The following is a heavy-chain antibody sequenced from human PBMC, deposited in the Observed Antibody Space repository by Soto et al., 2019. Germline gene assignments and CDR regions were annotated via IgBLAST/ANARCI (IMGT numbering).Heavy chain of an antibody. J-gene: IGHJ4*02. CDR1: WGNFSDYY. CDR2: ISSSGSTI. D-gene: IGHD6-19*01. V-gene: IGHV3-11*01. CDR3: ARDGEVAGPN. Sequence: HRLRYTAAWGNFSDYYRSWIRQAAGKGLEWVSYISSSGSTIYYADSVKGRFTISRDNAKNSLYLQMNSLRAEDTAVYYCARDGEVAGPNWGQGTLVTVSS.